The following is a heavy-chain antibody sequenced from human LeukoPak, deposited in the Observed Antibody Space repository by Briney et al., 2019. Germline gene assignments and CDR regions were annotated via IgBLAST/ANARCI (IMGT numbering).Heavy chain of an antibody. CDR3: ARDPGSDIAVAGTFDY. J-gene: IGHJ4*02. CDR2: ISAYNGNT. Sequence: ASVKVSCKASGYTFTSYGISWVRQAPGQGLEWMGWISAYNGNTNYAQKLQGRVTMTTDTSTSTAYMELSSLRSEDTAVYYCARDPGSDIAVAGTFDYWGQGTLVTVSS. V-gene: IGHV1-18*01. D-gene: IGHD6-19*01. CDR1: GYTFTSYG.